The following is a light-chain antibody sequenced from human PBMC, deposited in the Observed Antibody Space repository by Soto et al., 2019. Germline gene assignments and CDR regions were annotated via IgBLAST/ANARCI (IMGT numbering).Light chain of an antibody. Sequence: QSVLTQPASVSWSPGQSITFSCTGTSSEVGSYDYVSWHQQHPGKAPKLIIYDVNNRPSGVPSRFSGSKSGNTASLIISGLQAEDEADYYCCAYSTSGTHVLGTGTKVTVL. CDR2: DVN. CDR3: CAYSTSGTHV. V-gene: IGLV2-14*03. CDR1: SSEVGSYDY. J-gene: IGLJ1*01.